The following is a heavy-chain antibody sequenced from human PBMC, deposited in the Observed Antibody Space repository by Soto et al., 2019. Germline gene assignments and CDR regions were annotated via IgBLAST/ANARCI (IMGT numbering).Heavy chain of an antibody. Sequence: GGSLRLSCAASGFTFSSYWMSWVRQAPGKGLEWVANIKQDGSEKYYVDSVKGRFTISRDNAKNSLYLQMNSLRAEDTAVYYCARGPGGEYYYYMDVWGKGTTVTVSS. J-gene: IGHJ6*03. CDR1: GFTFSSYW. CDR3: ARGPGGEYYYYMDV. D-gene: IGHD3-16*01. V-gene: IGHV3-7*01. CDR2: IKQDGSEK.